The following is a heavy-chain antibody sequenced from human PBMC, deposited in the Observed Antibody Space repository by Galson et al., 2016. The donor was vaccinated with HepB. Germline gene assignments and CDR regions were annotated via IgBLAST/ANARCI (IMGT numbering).Heavy chain of an antibody. D-gene: IGHD3-10*01. J-gene: IGHJ4*02. CDR3: ARDEDDPSYTLHF. V-gene: IGHV3-23*01. CDR2: ISRSGDST. Sequence: SLRLSCAASGFTFSSCAMSWVRQAPGKGLEWVSGISRSGDSTYYAESMRCRFTISRDISKNMLYLQMHSLRAEDTAVYYWARDEDDPSYTLHFWGQGTPVSVSS. CDR1: GFTFSSCA.